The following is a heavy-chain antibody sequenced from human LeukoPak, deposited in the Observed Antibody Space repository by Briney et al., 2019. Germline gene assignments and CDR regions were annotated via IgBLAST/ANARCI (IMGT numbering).Heavy chain of an antibody. CDR2: VYYSGTT. CDR3: ARGRLWLGYFDY. V-gene: IGHV4-39*07. D-gene: IGHD3-10*01. Sequence: GSLRLSCAASGFTFSSYEMNWVRQAPGKGLEWIGTVYYSGTTYYNPSLKSRVTISVDTSKNQFSLKLSSVTAADTAIIYCARGRLWLGYFDYWGQGTLLTVSS. CDR1: GFTFSSYE. J-gene: IGHJ4*02.